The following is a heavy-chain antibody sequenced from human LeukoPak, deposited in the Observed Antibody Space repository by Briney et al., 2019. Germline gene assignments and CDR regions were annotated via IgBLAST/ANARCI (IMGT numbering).Heavy chain of an antibody. CDR2: IIPILGIA. CDR3: ARVGGQTGTVFDY. Sequence: SVKVSCKASGYTFTSYGISWVRQAPGQGLEWMGRIIPILGIANYAQKFQGRVTITADKSTSTAYMELSSLRSEDTAVYYCARVGGQTGTVFDYWGQGTLVTVSS. J-gene: IGHJ4*02. D-gene: IGHD1-1*01. V-gene: IGHV1-69*04. CDR1: GYTFTSYG.